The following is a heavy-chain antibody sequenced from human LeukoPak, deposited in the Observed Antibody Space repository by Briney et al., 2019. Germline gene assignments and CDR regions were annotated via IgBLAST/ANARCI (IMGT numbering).Heavy chain of an antibody. J-gene: IGHJ3*02. Sequence: GGSLRLSCAASGFTFSSYWMHWVRQAPGKGLVWVSRINSDASSTSYADSVKGRFTISRDNAKDTLYLQMNSLRAEDTAVYYCAGAFRGIGDAFDIWGQGTMVTVSS. V-gene: IGHV3-74*01. CDR3: AGAFRGIGDAFDI. CDR2: INSDASST. D-gene: IGHD3-10*01. CDR1: GFTFSSYW.